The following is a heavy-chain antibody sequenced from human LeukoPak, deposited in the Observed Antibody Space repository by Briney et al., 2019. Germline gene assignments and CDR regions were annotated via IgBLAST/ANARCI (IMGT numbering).Heavy chain of an antibody. V-gene: IGHV4-59*01. J-gene: IGHJ1*01. CDR3: ATTWAASGAQYFQH. CDR2: IYYSGST. D-gene: IGHD2-15*01. CDR1: GGSMRSYY. Sequence: SETLSLTCTVSGGSMRSYYWSWIRQPPGKGLEWIGYIYYSGSTNYNPSLKSRVSISVDTSKNQFSLNLRPVTAADTAVYYCATTWAASGAQYFQHWGQGTLVTVSS.